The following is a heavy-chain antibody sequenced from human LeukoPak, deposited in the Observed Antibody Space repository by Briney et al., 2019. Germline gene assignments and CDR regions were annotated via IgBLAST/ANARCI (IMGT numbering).Heavy chain of an antibody. CDR3: ARSRYFDGYYFDY. CDR2: IIPIFGTA. J-gene: IGHJ4*02. D-gene: IGHD3-9*01. V-gene: IGHV1-69*05. Sequence: ASVKVSCKASGGTFSSYAISSVRQAPGQGLEWMGRIIPIFGTANYAQKFQGRVTITTDESTSTAYMELSSLRSEDTAVYYCARSRYFDGYYFDYWGQGTLVTVSS. CDR1: GGTFSSYA.